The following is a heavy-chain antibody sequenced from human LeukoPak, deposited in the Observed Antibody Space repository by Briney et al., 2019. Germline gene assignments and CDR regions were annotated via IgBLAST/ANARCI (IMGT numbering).Heavy chain of an antibody. CDR2: ISSNGGST. D-gene: IGHD3-22*01. Sequence: GGSLRLSCAASGFTFSSYAMHWVRQAPGKGLEYVSAISSNGGSTYYANSVKGRFTISRDNSKNTLYLQMGSLRAEDMAVYYCARDLDYDSSGYVYYGMDVWGQGTTVTVPS. CDR1: GFTFSSYA. J-gene: IGHJ6*02. CDR3: ARDLDYDSSGYVYYGMDV. V-gene: IGHV3-64*01.